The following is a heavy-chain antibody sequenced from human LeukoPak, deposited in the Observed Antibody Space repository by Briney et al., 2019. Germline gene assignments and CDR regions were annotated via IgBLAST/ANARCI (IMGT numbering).Heavy chain of an antibody. CDR3: AGGIAVAGLL. V-gene: IGHV4-39*07. CDR2: INHSGST. J-gene: IGHJ4*02. Sequence: PSETLSLTCTVSGGFISGSHYYWNWIRQPPGKGLEWIGEINHSGSTNYNPSLKSRVTISIDTSKNQFSLKLSSVTAADTAVYYCAGGIAVAGLLWGQGTLVTVSS. D-gene: IGHD6-19*01. CDR1: GGFISGSHYY.